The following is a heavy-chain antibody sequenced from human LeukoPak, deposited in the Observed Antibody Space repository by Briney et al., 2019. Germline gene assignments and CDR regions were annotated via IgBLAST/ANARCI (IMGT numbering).Heavy chain of an antibody. CDR1: GFTFSSYW. CDR3: VSGFRYGHY. Sequence: QPGGSLRLSCAASGFTFSSYWMHWVRQAPGKGLVWVSRINSDGSSTSYAASVKGRFTISRDNAKNTLYLQMNSLRAEDTAVYYCVSGFRYGHYWGQGTLVTVSS. CDR2: INSDGSST. V-gene: IGHV3-74*01. D-gene: IGHD3-9*01. J-gene: IGHJ4*02.